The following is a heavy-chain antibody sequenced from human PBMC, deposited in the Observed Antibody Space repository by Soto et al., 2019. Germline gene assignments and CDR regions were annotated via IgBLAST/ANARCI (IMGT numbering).Heavy chain of an antibody. CDR1: GYSFTSYW. CDR2: IDPSDSYT. Sequence: GESVKISCKVSGYSFTSYWIIWVLQMPGKGLEWMGRIDPSDSYTNYSPSFQGHVTISADKSISTAYLQWSSLRASDTAMYYCARHYAYYYDSSGSATGAFDIWGQGTMVTVSS. CDR3: ARHYAYYYDSSGSATGAFDI. V-gene: IGHV5-10-1*01. J-gene: IGHJ3*02. D-gene: IGHD3-22*01.